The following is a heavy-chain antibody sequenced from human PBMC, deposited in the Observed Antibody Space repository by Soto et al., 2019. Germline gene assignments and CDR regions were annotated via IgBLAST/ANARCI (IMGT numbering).Heavy chain of an antibody. CDR2: INPSGGST. D-gene: IGHD1-20*01. J-gene: IGHJ6*03. Sequence: QVQLVQSGAEVKKPGASVKVSCKASGYTFTSYYMHWVRQAPGQGLEWMGIINPSGGSTSYAQKFQGRATMTRDTSTSTVYMELSSLRSEDTAVYYCAIGGGLTPYYYYYYMDVWGKGTTVTVSS. V-gene: IGHV1-46*01. CDR1: GYTFTSYY. CDR3: AIGGGLTPYYYYYYMDV.